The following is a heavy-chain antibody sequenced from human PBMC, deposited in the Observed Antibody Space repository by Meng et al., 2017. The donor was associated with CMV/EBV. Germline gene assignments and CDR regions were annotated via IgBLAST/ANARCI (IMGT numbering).Heavy chain of an antibody. J-gene: IGHJ3*02. CDR3: ARVLPSAFDI. V-gene: IGHV4-59*01. CDR2: IYYSGST. Sequence: SETLSLTCTVSGGSISSYYWSWIRQPPEKGLEWIGYIYYSGSTNYNPSLKSRVTISVDTSKNQFSLKLSSVTAADTAVYYCARVLPSAFDIWSQGTMVTVSS. CDR1: GGSISSYY. D-gene: IGHD2-15*01.